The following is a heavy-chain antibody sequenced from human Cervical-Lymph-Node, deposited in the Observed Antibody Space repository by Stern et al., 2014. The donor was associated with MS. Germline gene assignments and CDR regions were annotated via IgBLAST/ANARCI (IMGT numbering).Heavy chain of an antibody. V-gene: IGHV4-31*03. CDR1: GGSISSGGYY. CDR3: ARGMVRGVIMEYYFDY. D-gene: IGHD3-10*01. J-gene: IGHJ4*02. Sequence: QVQLQESGPGLVKPSQTLSLTCTVSGGSISSGGYYWSWIRQHPGKGLEWIGYIYYSVSTYYNPSLKSRVTISVDPSKNQFSLKLSSVTAADTAVYYCARGMVRGVIMEYYFDYWGQGTLVTVSS. CDR2: IYYSVST.